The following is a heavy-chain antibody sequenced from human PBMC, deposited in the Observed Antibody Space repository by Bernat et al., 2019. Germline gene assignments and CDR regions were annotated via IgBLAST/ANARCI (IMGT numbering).Heavy chain of an antibody. CDR2: VKSKTDGETI. D-gene: IGHD5-18*01. J-gene: IGHJ4*02. V-gene: IGHV3-15*01. CDR1: GFTFSDAW. Sequence: EVQLVESGGGLVKPGGSLRLSCVASGFTFSDAWMSWVRQAPGKGLEWVARVKSKTDGETIDYAAPAKGRFTISRDDSKNTVSLQMNSLKIEDTAVYYCTKGDTRWGQGTLVTVSS. CDR3: TKGDTR.